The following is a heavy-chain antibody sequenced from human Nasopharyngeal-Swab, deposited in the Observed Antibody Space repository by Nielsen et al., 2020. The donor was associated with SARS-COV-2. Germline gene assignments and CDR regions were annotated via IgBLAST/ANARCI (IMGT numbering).Heavy chain of an antibody. V-gene: IGHV4-59*01. CDR1: GGSISSYY. CDR3: ARDSGTRQYYDFWSGYDAYAFDI. CDR2: IYYSGST. J-gene: IGHJ3*02. Sequence: SGTLSLTCTVSGGSISSYYWSWIRQPPGKGLEWIGYIYYSGSTNYNPSLKSRVTISVDTSKNQFSLKLSSVTAADTAVYYCARDSGTRQYYDFWSGYDAYAFDIWGQGTMVTVSS. D-gene: IGHD3-3*01.